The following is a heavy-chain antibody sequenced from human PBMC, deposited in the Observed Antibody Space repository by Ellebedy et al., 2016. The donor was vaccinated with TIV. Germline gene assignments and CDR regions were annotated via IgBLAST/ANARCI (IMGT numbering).Heavy chain of an antibody. V-gene: IGHV3-23*01. CDR2: ITGSGDRT. Sequence: GESLKISCATSAFPFDNFAMRWFCQASGKGLEWVSAITGSGDRTFYADSVKGRFTVSRDTSKNTLYLQMNSLRAEDTAIYYCARTRTTDWSFDLWGRGTLVTVSS. D-gene: IGHD1/OR15-1a*01. CDR1: AFPFDNFA. J-gene: IGHJ2*01. CDR3: ARTRTTDWSFDL.